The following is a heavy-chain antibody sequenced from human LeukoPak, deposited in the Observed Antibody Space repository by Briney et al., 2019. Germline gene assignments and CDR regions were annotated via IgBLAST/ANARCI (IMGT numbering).Heavy chain of an antibody. D-gene: IGHD5-12*01. J-gene: IGHJ2*01. V-gene: IGHV4-31*03. CDR2: IYYSGST. CDR1: GGSISSGGYY. CDR3: ARGWENIVATIDLFWYFDL. Sequence: SETLSLTCTVSGGSISSGGYYWSWIRQHPGKGLEWIGYIYYSGSTYYNPSLKSRVTISVDTSKNQFSLKLSSVTAADTAVYYCARGWENIVATIDLFWYFDLWGRGTLVTVSS.